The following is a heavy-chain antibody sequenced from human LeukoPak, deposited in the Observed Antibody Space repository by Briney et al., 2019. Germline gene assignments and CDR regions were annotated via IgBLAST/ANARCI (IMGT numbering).Heavy chain of an antibody. J-gene: IGHJ4*02. V-gene: IGHV3-49*03. CDR3: TRVSSWKGIDY. D-gene: IGHD6-13*01. CDR1: GFTFGDYA. CDR2: IRSKAYGGTT. Sequence: GGSLRLSCTASGFTFGDYAMSWFRQAPGKGLEWVGFIRSKAYGGTTEYAASVKGRFTISRDDSKSIAYLQMNSLKTEDTAVYYCTRVSSWKGIDYWGQGTLATVSS.